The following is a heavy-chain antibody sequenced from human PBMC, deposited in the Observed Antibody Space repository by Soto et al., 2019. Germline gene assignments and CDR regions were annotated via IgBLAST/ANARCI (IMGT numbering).Heavy chain of an antibody. CDR1: GFTFSSFW. D-gene: IGHD6-13*01. Sequence: GGSLRLSCAASGFTFSSFWIHWVRQAPGKGLVWVSRISSDGTYTAYADSVKGRFTISRDNAKNTLYLQMDSLRADDTAIYYCARGPFYSSSWYDYWGQGTLVTVSS. J-gene: IGHJ4*02. CDR2: ISSDGTYT. V-gene: IGHV3-74*01. CDR3: ARGPFYSSSWYDY.